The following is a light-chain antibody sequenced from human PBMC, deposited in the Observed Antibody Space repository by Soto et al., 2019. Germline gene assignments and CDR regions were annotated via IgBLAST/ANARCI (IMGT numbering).Light chain of an antibody. CDR1: QSVSSSY. Sequence: EIVLTQSPGTLSLSPGERATLSCRASQSVSSSYLAWYQQKPGQAPRLLIYGASSRATGIPDRFSGSGSGTEFNLPISRLEAEDFSVYYRQQYGRSQLNFGGRTKVEIK. CDR3: QQYGRSQLN. V-gene: IGKV3-20*01. J-gene: IGKJ4*01. CDR2: GAS.